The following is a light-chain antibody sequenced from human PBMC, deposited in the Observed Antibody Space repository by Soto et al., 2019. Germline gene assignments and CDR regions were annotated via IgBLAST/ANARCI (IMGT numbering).Light chain of an antibody. CDR3: QQYSPSPSYT. Sequence: EIVLTQSPDTLSLSPGERATLSCRASQSISSRYFAWYQQKPGQAPRLLVYGTSSRATGVPDRFSGSGSGTDFTLTISRLEPEDFAMYYCQQYSPSPSYTFGQGNKLGIK. J-gene: IGKJ2*01. CDR2: GTS. V-gene: IGKV3-20*01. CDR1: QSISSRY.